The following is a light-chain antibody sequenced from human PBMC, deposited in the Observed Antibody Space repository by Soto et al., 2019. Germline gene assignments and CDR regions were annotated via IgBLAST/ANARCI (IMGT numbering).Light chain of an antibody. CDR3: EQYTSLPWT. CDR2: GVS. V-gene: IGKV3-20*01. J-gene: IGKJ1*01. CDR1: QSVPGNY. Sequence: EIVLTQSPGTLSLSPGERATLSCRASQSVPGNYLAWLQQKPGQAPRVLIYGVSMRATGISTRFSGSRSGTDSALAISRQDPEDFAVYFCEQYTSLPWTLREGTKVDTK.